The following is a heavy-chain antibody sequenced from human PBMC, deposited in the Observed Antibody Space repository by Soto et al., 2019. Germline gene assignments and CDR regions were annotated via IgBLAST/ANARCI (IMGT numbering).Heavy chain of an antibody. Sequence: SETLSLTCAVYGGSFSGHYWTWIRQPPGKGLEWVGEITRSGNTNYNPSLKSRVTISVDTSKNQFSLKLSSVTAADTAVYYCACNYYDFWSGYYSVRYFDYWAQGTPVTV. CDR2: ITRSGNT. V-gene: IGHV4-34*01. J-gene: IGHJ4*02. CDR3: ACNYYDFWSGYYSVRYFDY. D-gene: IGHD3-3*01. CDR1: GGSFSGHY.